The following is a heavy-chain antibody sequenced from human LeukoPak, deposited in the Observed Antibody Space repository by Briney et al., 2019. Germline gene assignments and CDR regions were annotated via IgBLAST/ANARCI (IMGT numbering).Heavy chain of an antibody. CDR2: ISYDGSNK. D-gene: IGHD3-22*01. J-gene: IGHJ4*02. CDR3: AKDRYYYDSSGSIYFDY. Sequence: GGSLTLSCAASGFPLNSYGMHCVRQAPAKGLEWVAVISYDGSNKYYADSVKGRFTISRDNSKITLYLQMNSLRAEDTAVYYCAKDRYYYDSSGSIYFDYWGQGTLVTVSS. CDR1: GFPLNSYG. V-gene: IGHV3-30*18.